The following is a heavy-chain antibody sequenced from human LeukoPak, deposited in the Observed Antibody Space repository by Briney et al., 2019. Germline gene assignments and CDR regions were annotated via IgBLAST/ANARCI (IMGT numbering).Heavy chain of an antibody. V-gene: IGHV1-2*02. CDR2: INPNSGGT. Sequence: ASVKVSCKASGGTFSSYAISWVRQAPGQGLEWMGWINPNSGGTNYAQKFQGRVTMTRDTSISTAYMELSRLRSDDTAVYYCARASSWSGSYPWGQGTLVTVSS. D-gene: IGHD1-26*01. J-gene: IGHJ5*02. CDR3: ARASSWSGSYP. CDR1: GGTFSSYA.